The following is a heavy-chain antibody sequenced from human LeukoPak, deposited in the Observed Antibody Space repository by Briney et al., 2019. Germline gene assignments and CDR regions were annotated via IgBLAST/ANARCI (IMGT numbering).Heavy chain of an antibody. D-gene: IGHD3-10*01. CDR3: ARYYYGSGSFDY. J-gene: IGHJ4*02. V-gene: IGHV4-34*01. Sequence: SETLSLTCTVSGGSISSYYWSWIRQPPGKGLEWIGEINHSGSTNYNPSLKSRVTISVDTSKNQFSLKLSSVTAADTAVYYCARYYYGSGSFDYWGQGTLVTVSS. CDR1: GGSISSYY. CDR2: INHSGST.